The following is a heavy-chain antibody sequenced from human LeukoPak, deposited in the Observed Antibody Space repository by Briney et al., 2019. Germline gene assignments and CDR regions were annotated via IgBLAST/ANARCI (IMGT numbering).Heavy chain of an antibody. D-gene: IGHD1-26*01. Sequence: SETLSLTCTVSGGSISSSSYYWGWIRQPPGKGLEWIGSIYYSGTTYYNPSLKSRVTISVDTSKSQFSLKLSSVIAADTAIYYCARPTVGATRGLDYWGQGILVTVSS. CDR2: IYYSGTT. CDR1: GGSISSSSYY. J-gene: IGHJ4*02. CDR3: ARPTVGATRGLDY. V-gene: IGHV4-39*01.